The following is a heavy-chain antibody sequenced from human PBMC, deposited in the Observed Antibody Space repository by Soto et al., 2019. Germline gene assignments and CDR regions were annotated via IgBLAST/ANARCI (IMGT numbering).Heavy chain of an antibody. J-gene: IGHJ4*02. CDR2: ISYDGSNK. D-gene: IGHD3-3*01. CDR1: GFTFSSYA. V-gene: IGHV3-30-3*01. Sequence: PGGSLRLSCAASGFTFSSYAMHWVRQAPGKGLEWVAVISYDGSNKYYADSVKGRFTISRDNSKNTLYLQMNSLRGEDTAVYYCARDLYDFWSGSLDYWGQGTLVTVSS. CDR3: ARDLYDFWSGSLDY.